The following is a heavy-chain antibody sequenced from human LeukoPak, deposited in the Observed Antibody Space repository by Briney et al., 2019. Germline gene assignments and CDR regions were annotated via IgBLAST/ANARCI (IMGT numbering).Heavy chain of an antibody. D-gene: IGHD3-22*01. CDR2: INPNSGVT. CDR1: GYTFTGYY. J-gene: IGHJ4*02. CDR3: ARADYYYDSSGYYYGY. V-gene: IGHV1-2*02. Sequence: ASVKVSCKASGYTFTGYYMHWVRKAPGQGLEWMGWINPNSGVTNYAQKFQGRVTMTRDTSISTAYMELSRLRSDDTAVYYCARADYYYDSSGYYYGYWGQGTLVTVSS.